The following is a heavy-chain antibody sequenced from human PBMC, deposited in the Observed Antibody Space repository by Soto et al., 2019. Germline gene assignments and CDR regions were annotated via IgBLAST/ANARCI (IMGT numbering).Heavy chain of an antibody. J-gene: IGHJ6*02. CDR1: GDSVSSNSAA. CDR3: ARTSIAARPAYYYGMDV. Sequence: SQTLSLTCVISGDSVSSNSAAWNWIRQSPSRGLEWLGRTYYRSKWYNDYAVSVKSRITINPDTSKNQFSLQLNSVTPEDTAVYYCARTSIAARPAYYYGMDVWGQGTTVTVSS. V-gene: IGHV6-1*01. CDR2: TYYRSKWYN. D-gene: IGHD6-6*01.